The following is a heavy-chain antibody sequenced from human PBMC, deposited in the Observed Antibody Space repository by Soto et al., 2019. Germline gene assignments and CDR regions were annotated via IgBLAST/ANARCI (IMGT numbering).Heavy chain of an antibody. Sequence: SETLSLTCAVYGGSFSGYYWSWIRQPPGKGLEWIGEINHSGSTNYNPSLKSRVTISVDTSKNQFSLKLSSVTAADTAVYYCATWYGNAWYTFWGQGTQVTVSS. CDR3: ATWYGNAWYTF. J-gene: IGHJ4*02. D-gene: IGHD6-13*01. CDR1: GGSFSGYY. V-gene: IGHV4-34*01. CDR2: INHSGST.